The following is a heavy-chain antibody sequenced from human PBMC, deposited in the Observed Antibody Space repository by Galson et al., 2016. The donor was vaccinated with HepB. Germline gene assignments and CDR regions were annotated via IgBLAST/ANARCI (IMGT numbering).Heavy chain of an antibody. J-gene: IGHJ4*02. CDR3: AARKGSSFDY. CDR2: IYSGGNS. CDR1: GFILRRNY. D-gene: IGHD6-6*01. V-gene: IGHV3-53*01. Sequence: SLRLSRAASGFILRRNYMSWVRQAPGKGLEWVSGIYSGGNSHYADAVKGRFTITRDNSKNTLSLQMNTVRAEDTAVYYCAARKGSSFDYWGQGTLVTVSS.